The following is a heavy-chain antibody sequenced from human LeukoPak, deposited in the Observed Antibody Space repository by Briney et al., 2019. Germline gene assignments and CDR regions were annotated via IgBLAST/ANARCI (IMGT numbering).Heavy chain of an antibody. CDR2: IYTSGST. V-gene: IGHV4-61*09. CDR3: ARGGGISARPTYYYMDV. J-gene: IGHJ6*03. CDR1: GDSITSGRYY. Sequence: SETLSLTCTVSGDSITSGRYYWSWIRQPAGKGLEWIGYIYTSGSTNYNPSLKSRVTMSVDTSKNQFSLKLSSVTAADTAVYYCARGGGISARPTYYYMDVWGKGTTVTVSS. D-gene: IGHD6-6*01.